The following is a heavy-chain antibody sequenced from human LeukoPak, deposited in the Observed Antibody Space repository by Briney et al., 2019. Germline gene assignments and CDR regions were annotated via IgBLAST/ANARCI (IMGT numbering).Heavy chain of an antibody. D-gene: IGHD5-24*01. V-gene: IGHV3-11*01. CDR2: ISSSGSTI. J-gene: IGHJ6*03. CDR3: AREGWRGPRNYYYYYYMDV. CDR1: GFTFSDYY. Sequence: GGSLRLSCAASGFTFSDYYMSWIRQAPGKGLEWVSYISSSGSTIYYADSVKGRFTISRDNAKNSLYLQMNSLRAEDAAVYYCAREGWRGPRNYYYYYYMDVWGKGTTVTISS.